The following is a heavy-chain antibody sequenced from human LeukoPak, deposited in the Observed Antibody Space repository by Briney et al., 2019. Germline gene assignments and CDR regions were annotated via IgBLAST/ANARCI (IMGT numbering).Heavy chain of an antibody. CDR1: GGSISSSSYY. D-gene: IGHD2-15*01. V-gene: IGHV4-39*01. CDR3: ARPGYCSGGSCYAIDGAFDI. Sequence: SETLSLICTVSGGSISSSSYYWGWIRQPPGKGLEWIGSIYYSGSTYYNPSLKSRVTISVDTSKNQFSLKLSSVAAADTAVYYCARPGYCSGGSCYAIDGAFDIWGQGTMVTVSS. J-gene: IGHJ3*02. CDR2: IYYSGST.